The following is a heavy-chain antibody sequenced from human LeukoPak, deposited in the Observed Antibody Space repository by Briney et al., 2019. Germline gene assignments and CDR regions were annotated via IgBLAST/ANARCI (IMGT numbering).Heavy chain of an antibody. CDR1: GFTFSNCA. V-gene: IGHV3-23*01. J-gene: IGHJ5*02. Sequence: PGGSLRLSCAASGFTFSNCAMSWVRQAPGKGLEWVSTITGSASSTYDADSVKGRFTISRDNFKNTLYLQMNSLRAEDTAVYYCARESVAAYFDPWGQGTLVTVSS. D-gene: IGHD6-19*01. CDR2: ITGSASST. CDR3: ARESVAAYFDP.